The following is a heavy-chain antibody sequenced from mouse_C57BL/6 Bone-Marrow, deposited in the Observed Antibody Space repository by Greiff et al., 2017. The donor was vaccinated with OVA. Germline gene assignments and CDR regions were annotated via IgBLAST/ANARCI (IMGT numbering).Heavy chain of an antibody. CDR2: ISNLAYSI. Sequence: VQLKESGGGLVQPGGSLKLSCAASGFTFSDYGMAWVRQAPRKGPEWVAFISNLAYSIYYADTVTGRFTISRENAKNTLYLEMSSLRSEDTSMYYCARHGDYGRSYAMDYWGQGTSVTVSS. V-gene: IGHV5-15*01. CDR3: ARHGDYGRSYAMDY. CDR1: GFTFSDYG. D-gene: IGHD1-1*01. J-gene: IGHJ4*01.